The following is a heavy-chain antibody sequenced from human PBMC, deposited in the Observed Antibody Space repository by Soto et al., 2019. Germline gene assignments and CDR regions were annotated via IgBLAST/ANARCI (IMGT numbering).Heavy chain of an antibody. V-gene: IGHV4-59*01. CDR1: GGSISNYY. Sequence: SETLSLTCSVSGGSISNYYWSWIRQPPEKGLEWIGYIYYSGSTNYNPSLKSRVTISVDTSKNQFSLKLSSVSAADTAVYYCARGTSESPRRWFDPWGQGTLVTVSS. CDR2: IYYSGST. J-gene: IGHJ5*02. D-gene: IGHD2-8*02. CDR3: ARGTSESPRRWFDP.